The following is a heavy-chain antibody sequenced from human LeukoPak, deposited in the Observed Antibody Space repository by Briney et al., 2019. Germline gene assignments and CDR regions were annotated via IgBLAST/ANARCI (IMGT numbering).Heavy chain of an antibody. CDR3: ASYGGGDDGFDP. CDR1: GFTFSSYS. CDR2: ISSSSSYI. V-gene: IGHV3-21*01. D-gene: IGHD2-21*02. Sequence: SGGSLRLSCAASGFTFSSYSMNWVRQAPGKGLEWVSSISSSSSYIYYADSVKGRFTISRDNAKNSLYLQMNSLRAEDTAVYYCASYGGGDDGFDPWGQGTLVTVSS. J-gene: IGHJ5*02.